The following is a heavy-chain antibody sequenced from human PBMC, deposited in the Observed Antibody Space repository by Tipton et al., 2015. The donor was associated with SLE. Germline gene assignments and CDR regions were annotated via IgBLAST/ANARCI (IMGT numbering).Heavy chain of an antibody. CDR1: GGSISSSNW. CDR2: IYQSGST. D-gene: IGHD3-10*01. J-gene: IGHJ4*02. Sequence: TLSLTCAVSGGSISSSNWWSWVRQPPGKGLEWIGDIYQSGSTNYNPSLKSRVTLSVDKSKNQFSLKLSSVTAEDTALYYCARDATRELAFDYWGQGTLVTVSS. CDR3: ARDATRELAFDY. V-gene: IGHV4-4*02.